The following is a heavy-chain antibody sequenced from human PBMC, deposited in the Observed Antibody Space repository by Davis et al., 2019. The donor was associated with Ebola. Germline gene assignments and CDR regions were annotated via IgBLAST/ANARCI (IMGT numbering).Heavy chain of an antibody. CDR3: ARDMRLEGAVDY. CDR1: GFTFSNYE. Sequence: GESLKISCAASGFTFSNYEMNWVRQAPGKGLEWVSYISSSGSTIYYADSVKGRFTISRDNAKNSLYLQMNSLRAEDTAVYYCARDMRLEGAVDYWGQGTLVTVSS. CDR2: ISSSGSTI. J-gene: IGHJ4*02. V-gene: IGHV3-48*03. D-gene: IGHD1-26*01.